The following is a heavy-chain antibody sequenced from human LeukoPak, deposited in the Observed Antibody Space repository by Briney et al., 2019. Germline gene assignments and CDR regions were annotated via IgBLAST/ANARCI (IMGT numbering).Heavy chain of an antibody. CDR2: INPNSGNR. J-gene: IGHJ4*02. V-gene: IGHV1-8*03. CDR1: GYTFTTLD. D-gene: IGHD2-15*01. Sequence: GASVKVSCKASGYTFTTLDINWVRQATGQGLEWMGWINPNSGNRGYAQKFQGRVTITRDTSISTAYMELSSLRSEDTAVHYCARVDGSPDYWGQGTLVTVSS. CDR3: ARVDGSPDY.